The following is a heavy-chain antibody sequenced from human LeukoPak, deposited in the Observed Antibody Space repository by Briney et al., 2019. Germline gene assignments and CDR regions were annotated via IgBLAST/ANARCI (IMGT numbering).Heavy chain of an antibody. Sequence: ASVKVSCKASGGTFSSYAISWVRQAPGQGLEWMGGIIPIFGTANYAQKFQGRVTITADESTSTVYMELSSLKSEDTAVYYCARVGATTVAAGTADNGLDVWGQGTTVTVSS. V-gene: IGHV1-69*13. D-gene: IGHD4-11*01. J-gene: IGHJ6*02. CDR3: ARVGATTVAAGTADNGLDV. CDR1: GGTFSSYA. CDR2: IIPIFGTA.